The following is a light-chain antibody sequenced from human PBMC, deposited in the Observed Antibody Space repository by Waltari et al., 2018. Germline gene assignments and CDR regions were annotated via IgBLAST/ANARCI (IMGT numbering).Light chain of an antibody. J-gene: IGKJ1*01. CDR2: KAS. V-gene: IGKV1-5*03. Sequence: DLPMTPSPSTLSASVGDRVTITCRASESISSWLAWYQQKPGKAPKLLINKASRLESGVPARFSGSGSGTEFTLTISSLQPDDFATYYCLHYNNYPWTFGQGTKVEIK. CDR1: ESISSW. CDR3: LHYNNYPWT.